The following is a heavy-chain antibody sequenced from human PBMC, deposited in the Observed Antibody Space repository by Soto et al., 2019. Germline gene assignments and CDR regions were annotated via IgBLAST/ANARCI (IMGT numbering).Heavy chain of an antibody. CDR1: GGAFRSYT. J-gene: IGHJ6*02. CDR3: ARDEIAVANRVGMDV. Sequence: QVQLVPSGAEVKKPGSSVKVSCKDSGGAFRSYTISWVRPAPGPGLEWMGGITPIFGAANYAQKFEGRVTISADKSTTTAYMELSNLTSEDTAVYYCARDEIAVANRVGMDVWGQGTTVIVS. CDR2: ITPIFGAA. D-gene: IGHD6-19*01. V-gene: IGHV1-69*06.